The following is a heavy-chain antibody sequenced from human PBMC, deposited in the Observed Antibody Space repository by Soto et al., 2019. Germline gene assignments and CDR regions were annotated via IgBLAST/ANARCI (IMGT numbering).Heavy chain of an antibody. V-gene: IGHV3-30-3*01. Sequence: QVQLVESGGGVVQPGRSLRLSCAPSGFTFSGYTMHWVRQAPGKGLEWVAVISSGGSTKYYADSVKGRFTISRDNSKNTLFLQMNSLRAEDTAVYYCAKDGGFDYGFWYFDIWGRGNLVSVSS. CDR1: GFTFSGYT. CDR3: AKDGGFDYGFWYFDI. CDR2: ISSGGSTK. J-gene: IGHJ2*01. D-gene: IGHD4-17*01.